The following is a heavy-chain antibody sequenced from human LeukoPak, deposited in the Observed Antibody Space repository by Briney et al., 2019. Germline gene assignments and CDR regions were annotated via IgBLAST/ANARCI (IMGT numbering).Heavy chain of an antibody. V-gene: IGHV4-59*01. CDR1: GGSLHNYF. CDR3: ARHNNSSWYFPRTNYFDY. CDR2: IYYSGST. D-gene: IGHD6-13*01. Sequence: SETLSVPYTVCGGSLHNYFWRCIRQPPGKGLEWIGYIYYSGSTNYNPSLKSRVTISVDTSKNQFSLKLSSVTAADTAVYYCARHNNSSWYFPRTNYFDYWGQGTLVTVSS. J-gene: IGHJ4*02.